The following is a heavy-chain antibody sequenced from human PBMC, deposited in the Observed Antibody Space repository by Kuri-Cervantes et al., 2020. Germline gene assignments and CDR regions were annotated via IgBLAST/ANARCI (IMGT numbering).Heavy chain of an antibody. CDR1: GYSFPSYW. D-gene: IGHD3-22*01. CDR3: ARHTFDYDSSGYPYPAFDY. J-gene: IGHJ4*02. CDR2: IYPGDSDI. Sequence: GESLKISCKGSGYSFPSYWIGWVRQMPGKGLEWMGIIYPGDSDIRYSPSFQGQVTISADKSISTAYLQWSSLKASDTAIYYCARHTFDYDSSGYPYPAFDYWGQGTLVTVSS. V-gene: IGHV5-51*01.